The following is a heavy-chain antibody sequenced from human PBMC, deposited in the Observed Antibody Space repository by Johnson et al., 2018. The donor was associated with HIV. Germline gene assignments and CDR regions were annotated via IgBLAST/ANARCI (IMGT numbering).Heavy chain of an antibody. CDR2: ISWDGGST. J-gene: IGHJ3*02. Sequence: VQLVESGGGVVQPGRSLRLSCAASGFTFDDYAMHWVRQAPGKGLEWVSGISWDGGSTYYADSVKGRFTISRDNSKNSLYLQMNSLRAEDTALYYCAKDLYSSGWSDAFDIWGQGTMVTVSS. CDR3: AKDLYSSGWSDAFDI. CDR1: GFTFDDYA. V-gene: IGHV3-43D*03. D-gene: IGHD6-19*01.